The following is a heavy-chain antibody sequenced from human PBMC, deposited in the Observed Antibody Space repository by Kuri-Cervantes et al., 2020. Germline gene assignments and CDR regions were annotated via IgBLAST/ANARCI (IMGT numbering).Heavy chain of an antibody. J-gene: IGHJ4*02. CDR2: VWHDGSIK. Sequence: GESLKISCAASGFSFSLFGMHWVRQAQGKGLEWVTFVWHDGSIKHYADSVKGRFAISRDNSQNTLYLQMNSLRAEDTAVYYCAKEKTNWLLNYFDYWGQGTLVTVSS. CDR3: AKEKTNWLLNYFDY. CDR1: GFSFSLFG. D-gene: IGHD1-1*01. V-gene: IGHV3-30*02.